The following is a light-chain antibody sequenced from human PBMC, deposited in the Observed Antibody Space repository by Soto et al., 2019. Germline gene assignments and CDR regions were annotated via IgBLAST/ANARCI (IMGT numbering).Light chain of an antibody. Sequence: DIVMTQSPDSLAVSLGERATINCKSSQSVLDSSNNKNYLAWYQQKPGQPPKLLIYWASTRESGVPDRFSGSGSGTDFTLTISSLQAEDVAVYYCQQYYSTPWTCGQGTKVEIK. J-gene: IGKJ1*01. CDR1: QSVLDSSNNKNY. V-gene: IGKV4-1*01. CDR2: WAS. CDR3: QQYYSTPWT.